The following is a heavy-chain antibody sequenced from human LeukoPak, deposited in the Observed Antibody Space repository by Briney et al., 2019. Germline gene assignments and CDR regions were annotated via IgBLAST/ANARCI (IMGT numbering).Heavy chain of an antibody. CDR1: GYTFTSYY. Sequence: ASVTVSCKASGYTFTSYYMHWVRQAPGQGLEWMGIINPSGGSTSYAQKFQGRVTMTRDTSTSTVYMELSSLRSEDTAAYYCYFSGDSNTEIQHWGQGTLVTVSS. CDR2: INPSGGST. D-gene: IGHD2-21*02. V-gene: IGHV1-46*01. J-gene: IGHJ1*01. CDR3: YFSGDSNTEIQH.